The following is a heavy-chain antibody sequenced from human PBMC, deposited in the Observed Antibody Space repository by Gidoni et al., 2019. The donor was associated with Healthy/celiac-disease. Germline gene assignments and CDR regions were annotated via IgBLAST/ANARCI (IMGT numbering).Heavy chain of an antibody. Sequence: EVQLLESGGGLVQPGGSLILSCAASGFTFSSYAMSWVRQAPGKGLEWVSAISGSGGSTYYADSVKGRFTISRDNSKNTLYLQMNSLRAEDTAVYYCAKDPLEGGGFDYWGQGTLVTVSS. J-gene: IGHJ4*02. CDR3: AKDPLEGGGFDY. V-gene: IGHV3-23*01. CDR2: ISGSGGST. CDR1: GFTFSSYA. D-gene: IGHD3-16*01.